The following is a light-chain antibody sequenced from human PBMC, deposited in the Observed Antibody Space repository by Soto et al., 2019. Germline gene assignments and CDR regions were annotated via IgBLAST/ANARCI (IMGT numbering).Light chain of an antibody. CDR1: QSVSSSY. CDR2: GAS. V-gene: IGKV3-20*01. CDR3: QQYGSSGT. J-gene: IGKJ1*01. Sequence: NLLTQWPVTPSLSPGERATLSCRASQSVSSSYLAWYQQKPGQAPRLLIYGASNRATGIPDRFSGSGSGTDFTLTISRLEPEDFAVYYCQQYGSSGTFGQGTKVDIK.